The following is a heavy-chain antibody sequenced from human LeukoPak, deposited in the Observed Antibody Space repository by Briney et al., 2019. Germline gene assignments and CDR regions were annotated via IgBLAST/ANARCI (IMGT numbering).Heavy chain of an antibody. V-gene: IGHV3-23*01. Sequence: GGSLRLSCAASGFSFSNYEMNWVRQAPGKGLEWVSAISGSGGSTYYADSVKGRFTISRDNSKNTLYLQMNSLRAEDTAVYYCAKDEQQLGSFYYYYYMDVWGKGTTVTVSS. CDR1: GFSFSNYE. CDR2: ISGSGGST. CDR3: AKDEQQLGSFYYYYYMDV. J-gene: IGHJ6*03. D-gene: IGHD6-13*01.